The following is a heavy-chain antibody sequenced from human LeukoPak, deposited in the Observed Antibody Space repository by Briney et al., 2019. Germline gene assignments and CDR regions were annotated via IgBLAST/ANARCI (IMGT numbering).Heavy chain of an antibody. D-gene: IGHD2-2*02. CDR2: IYHSGST. V-gene: IGHV4-38-2*02. CDR3: ARVGGPYCSSTSCYTFWDYYYYYYMDV. J-gene: IGHJ6*03. Sequence: SETLSLTCTVSGYSISSGYYWGWIRPPPGKGLEWIGSIYHSGSTYYNPSLKSRVTISVDTSKNQFSLKLSSVTAADTAVYYCARVGGPYCSSTSCYTFWDYYYYYYMDVWGKGTTVTVSS. CDR1: GYSISSGYY.